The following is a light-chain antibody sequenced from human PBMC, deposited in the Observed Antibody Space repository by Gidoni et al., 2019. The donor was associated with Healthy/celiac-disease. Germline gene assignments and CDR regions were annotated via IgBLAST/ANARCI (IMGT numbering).Light chain of an antibody. J-gene: IGLJ2*01. Sequence: QSALTQPRSVSGSPGQSVTISCTGTSSVVGGYNYVSWYQQHPGKAPKLMIYDVSKRPSGVPDRFSGSKSGNTASLTISGLQAEYEADYYCCSYAGSYVVFGGGTTLTVL. CDR1: SSVVGGYNY. V-gene: IGLV2-11*01. CDR3: CSYAGSYVV. CDR2: DVS.